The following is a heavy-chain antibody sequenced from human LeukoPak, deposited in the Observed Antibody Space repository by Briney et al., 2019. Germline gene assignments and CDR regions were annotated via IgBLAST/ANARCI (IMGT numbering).Heavy chain of an antibody. CDR3: ARQGCVDTDCFIKRAFDI. D-gene: IGHD2-21*02. V-gene: IGHV3-23*01. CDR2: ISGSGGST. J-gene: IGHJ3*02. CDR1: GFTFSSYA. Sequence: GGSLRLSCAASGFTFSSYAMSWVRQAPGKGLEWVSAISGSGGSTYYADSVKGRFTISRDNSKNTLYLQMNSLRAEDTAVYYCARQGCVDTDCFIKRAFDIWGQGTVVTVSS.